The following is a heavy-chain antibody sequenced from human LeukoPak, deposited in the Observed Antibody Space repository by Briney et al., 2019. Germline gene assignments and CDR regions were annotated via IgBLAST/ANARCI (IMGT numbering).Heavy chain of an antibody. D-gene: IGHD3-22*01. CDR2: MNPNSGQS. Sequence: ASVKVSCKTSGFTFTTCDINWVRQATGQGLEWMGWMNPNSGQSGSAQKFHGRVTMTRDTSISTAYMELSGLRSDDTAIYYCARGKFYYDSSGYFDYWGQGTLVTVSS. CDR3: ARGKFYYDSSGYFDY. V-gene: IGHV1-8*01. CDR1: GFTFTTCD. J-gene: IGHJ4*02.